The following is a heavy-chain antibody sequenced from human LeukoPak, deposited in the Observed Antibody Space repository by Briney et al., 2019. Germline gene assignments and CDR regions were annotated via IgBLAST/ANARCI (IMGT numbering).Heavy chain of an antibody. CDR2: INPNSGDA. CDR1: GYTFTGYY. J-gene: IGHJ4*02. Sequence: ASVKVSCKASGYTFTGYYMHWVRQAPGQGFEGMGWINPNSGDANYAQKFQGRVTMTRETFISTTHMELSRLRSDDTAVYYCARANPLYCSSTTCLFDYWGQGTLVTVSS. CDR3: ARANPLYCSSTTCLFDY. D-gene: IGHD2-2*01. V-gene: IGHV1-2*02.